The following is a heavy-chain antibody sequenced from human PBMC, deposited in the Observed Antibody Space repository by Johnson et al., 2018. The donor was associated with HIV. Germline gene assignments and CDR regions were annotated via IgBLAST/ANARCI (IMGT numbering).Heavy chain of an antibody. V-gene: IGHV3-9*01. D-gene: IGHD1-1*01. Sequence: LLVESGGGLVQPGRSLRLSCAASGFTFNDYAMHWVRQVPGKGLAWVSGISWNSENIAYADSVRGRFTISRDNAENSLYLQMNSLRAEDTALYSCAKDRVRYTSDVDAFDLWGQGTMVTVSS. CDR1: GFTFNDYA. CDR3: AKDRVRYTSDVDAFDL. CDR2: ISWNSENI. J-gene: IGHJ3*01.